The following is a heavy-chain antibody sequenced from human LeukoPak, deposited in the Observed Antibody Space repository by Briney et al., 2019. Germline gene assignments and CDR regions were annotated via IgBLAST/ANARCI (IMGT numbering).Heavy chain of an antibody. Sequence: GGSLRLSCAASGFTFSSYAMSWVRQAPGKGLEWVSAIRGSGGSTYYADSVKGRFTISRDNSKNTLYLQMNSLRAEDTAVYYCAKDPGMTTVIDNWFDPWGQGTLVTVSS. CDR2: IRGSGGST. J-gene: IGHJ5*02. D-gene: IGHD4-17*01. CDR1: GFTFSSYA. CDR3: AKDPGMTTVIDNWFDP. V-gene: IGHV3-23*01.